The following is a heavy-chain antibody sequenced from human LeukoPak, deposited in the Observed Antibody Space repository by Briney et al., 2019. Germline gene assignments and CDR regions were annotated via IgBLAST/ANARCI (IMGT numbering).Heavy chain of an antibody. CDR2: ISSSSSYI. V-gene: IGHV3-21*01. J-gene: IGHJ4*02. D-gene: IGHD6-13*01. CDR3: ARGQGFWQQLVLGSDY. Sequence: TGGSLRLSCAASGFTFSSYSMNWVRQAPGKGLEWVSSISSSSSYIYYADSVKGRFTISRDNAKNLLYLQMNSLRAEDTAVYYCARGQGFWQQLVLGSDYWGQGTLVTVSS. CDR1: GFTFSSYS.